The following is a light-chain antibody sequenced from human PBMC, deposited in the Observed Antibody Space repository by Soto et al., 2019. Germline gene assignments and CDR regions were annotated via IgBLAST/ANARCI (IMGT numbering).Light chain of an antibody. CDR3: QQYNRYPYT. V-gene: IGKV3-20*01. Sequence: EIVLTQSPGTLSLSPGERAALSCRASRSLSSSSLAWYQQKPGHSPALLIYGASRRAAGVPDRFSASHSGTDFTLTISGLEPEDFATYYCQQYNRYPYTFGQGTKLEIK. CDR1: RSLSSSS. CDR2: GAS. J-gene: IGKJ2*01.